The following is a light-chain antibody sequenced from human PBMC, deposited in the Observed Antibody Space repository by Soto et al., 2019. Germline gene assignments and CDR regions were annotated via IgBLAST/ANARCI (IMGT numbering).Light chain of an antibody. Sequence: IVLTQSPATLSLSPGERATLSCRASQSVSSYLAWYQQKPGQAPRLLIYDASNRAPGIPDRFSGSGSGTDFTLSISRLEPEDFAVYYCQYYDESMWTFGQGTKVDIK. CDR2: DAS. J-gene: IGKJ1*01. CDR1: QSVSSY. V-gene: IGKV3-11*01. CDR3: QYYDESMWT.